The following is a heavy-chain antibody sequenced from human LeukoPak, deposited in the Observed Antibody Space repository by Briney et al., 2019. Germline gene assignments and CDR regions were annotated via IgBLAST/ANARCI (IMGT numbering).Heavy chain of an antibody. CDR3: ARGSWFGEGGVVPTFDY. CDR2: IIPIFGTA. CDR1: GGTFSSYA. D-gene: IGHD3-10*01. Sequence: SVKISCKASGGTFSSYAISWVRQAPGQGLEWMGGIIPIFGTANYAQKFQGRVTITADKSTSTAYMELSSLRSEDTAVYYCARGSWFGEGGVVPTFDYWGQGTLVTVSS. J-gene: IGHJ4*02. V-gene: IGHV1-69*06.